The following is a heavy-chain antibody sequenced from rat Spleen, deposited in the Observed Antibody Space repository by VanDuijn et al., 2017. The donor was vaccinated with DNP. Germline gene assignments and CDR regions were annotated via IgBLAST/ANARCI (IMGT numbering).Heavy chain of an antibody. Sequence: EVQLQESGPGLVKPSQSLSLTCSVTAYSITPNYWGWIRKFPGNKMEWVGHISYSGGTSYNPSLKSRISITRDTSNNQFFLQLKSVTTEDTATYYCARGNDDYYPNWYFDFWGPGTMVTVSS. V-gene: IGHV3-1*01. D-gene: IGHD1-12*03. CDR3: ARGNDDYYPNWYFDF. CDR2: ISYSGGT. CDR1: AYSITPNY. J-gene: IGHJ1*01.